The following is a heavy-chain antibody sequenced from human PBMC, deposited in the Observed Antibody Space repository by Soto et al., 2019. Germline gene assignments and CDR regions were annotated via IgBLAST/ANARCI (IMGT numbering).Heavy chain of an antibody. CDR2: INPNSGGT. CDR3: ARAEYNWNDVAGGDYYYGMDV. J-gene: IGHJ6*02. CDR1: GYTFTGYY. Sequence: QVQLVQSGAEVKKPGASVKVSCKASGYTFTGYYMHWVRQAPGQGLEWMGWINPNSGGTNYAQKFQGWVTMTRDTSISTAYMELSRLRSDDTAVYYCARAEYNWNDVAGGDYYYGMDVWGQGTTVTVSS. D-gene: IGHD1-20*01. V-gene: IGHV1-2*04.